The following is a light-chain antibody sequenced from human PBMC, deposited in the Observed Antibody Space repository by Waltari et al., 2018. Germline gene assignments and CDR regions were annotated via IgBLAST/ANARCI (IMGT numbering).Light chain of an antibody. J-gene: IGKJ4*01. CDR2: AAS. CDR1: QGISSG. V-gene: IGKV1D-12*01. Sequence: DIQMTQSPSSVSACLGDRVTITCRASQGISSGLAWYQQKPGNAPKLLIYAASSLQSGVPSRFSGSGSGTDFTLTISSLQSEDFATYYCQLANSFPLTFGGGTKVEIK. CDR3: QLANSFPLT.